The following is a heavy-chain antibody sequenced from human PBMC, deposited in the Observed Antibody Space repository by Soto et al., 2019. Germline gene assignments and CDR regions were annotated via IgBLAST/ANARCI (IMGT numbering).Heavy chain of an antibody. V-gene: IGHV1-18*01. CDR3: ARTDIWAY. CDR2: NNTPNGHT. Sequence: QVQLEQSGPEVKKPGASVKVSCKTSGFTFTDFSMHWVRQALVQRLQCMGGNNTPNGHTQYTPRFAYRITIATYSSKITAHMERKSLRSDDTVVDYCARTDIWAYWGQGTLVIVSS. J-gene: IGHJ4*02. D-gene: IGHD2-15*01. CDR1: GFTFTDFS.